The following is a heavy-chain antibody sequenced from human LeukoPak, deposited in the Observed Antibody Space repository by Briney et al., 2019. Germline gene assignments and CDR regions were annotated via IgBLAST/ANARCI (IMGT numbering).Heavy chain of an antibody. CDR2: ITISGTYI. D-gene: IGHD1-26*01. J-gene: IGHJ4*02. Sequence: GGSLRLSCAASGFILSDYNMNWVRQAPGKGLEWVSFITISGTYITYADSVKGRFTISRDNAKNSLYLQMNSLRAEDTAVYYCTRDLSATARAYDYWDQGTLVTVSS. V-gene: IGHV3-21*01. CDR3: TRDLSATARAYDY. CDR1: GFILSDYN.